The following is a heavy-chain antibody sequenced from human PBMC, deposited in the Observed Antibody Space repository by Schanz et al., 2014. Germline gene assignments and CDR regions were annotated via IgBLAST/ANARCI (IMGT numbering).Heavy chain of an antibody. CDR2: ISSSGSSI. V-gene: IGHV3-21*06. Sequence: EVQLVESGGGVVRPGGSLRLSCAASGFGFDDYAMSWVRQAPGKGLEWVSSISSSGSSIYYADSVKGRFTISRDNANNSLFLRMNSLRAEDTAVYYCASDYNYFETEAPWGQGTLVTVSS. D-gene: IGHD3-16*01. CDR3: ASDYNYFETEAP. J-gene: IGHJ5*02. CDR1: GFGFDDYA.